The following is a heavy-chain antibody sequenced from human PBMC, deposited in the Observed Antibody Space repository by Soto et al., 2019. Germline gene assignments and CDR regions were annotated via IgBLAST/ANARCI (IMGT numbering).Heavy chain of an antibody. V-gene: IGHV4-4*07. CDR2: IYTSGST. CDR1: GGSISSYY. J-gene: IGHJ6*02. D-gene: IGHD2-15*01. Sequence: QVQLQESGPGLVKPSETLSLTCTVSGGSISSYYWSWIRQPAGKGLEWIGRIYTSGSTNDNPSLTSRAAMSEATSKNQFSLRLSSVTAADTAVYYCARDAVTVVPGYYYYGMDVWGQGTTVTVSS. CDR3: ARDAVTVVPGYYYYGMDV.